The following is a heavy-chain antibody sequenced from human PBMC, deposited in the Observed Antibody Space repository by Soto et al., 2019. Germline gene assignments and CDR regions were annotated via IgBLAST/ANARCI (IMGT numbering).Heavy chain of an antibody. J-gene: IGHJ4*02. V-gene: IGHV3-30-3*01. D-gene: IGHD6-13*01. CDR2: ISYDGSNK. CDR3: ARDSSSWYTFDY. Sequence: GGSLRLSCAASGFTFSSYAMHWVRQAPGKGLEWVAVISYDGSNKYYADSVKGRFTISRDNSKNTLYLQMNSLRAEDTAVYYCARDSSSWYTFDYWGQGTLVTVYS. CDR1: GFTFSSYA.